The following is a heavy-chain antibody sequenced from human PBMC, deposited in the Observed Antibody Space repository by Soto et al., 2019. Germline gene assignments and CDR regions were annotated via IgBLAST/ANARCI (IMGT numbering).Heavy chain of an antibody. CDR3: ARQGLGAWHARSGYFDY. Sequence: FEPLRLTNTVAGGSISSYDWRWIRQHQGKGLEWIGYIYYSGSTNYNPSLKSRVTISVDTSKNQFSLKLSSATAADTAVYYCARQGLGAWHARSGYFDYWGQGTLVTVSS. D-gene: IGHD1-26*01. V-gene: IGHV4-59*08. CDR2: IYYSGST. J-gene: IGHJ4*02. CDR1: GGSISSYD.